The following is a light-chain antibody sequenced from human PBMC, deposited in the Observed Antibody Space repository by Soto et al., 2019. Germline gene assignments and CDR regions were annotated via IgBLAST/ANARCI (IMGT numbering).Light chain of an antibody. Sequence: EFVLTQSPGTLSLSPGERATLSCRASQSVSSSYLAWYQQKPGQAPRILIYGASTRATGIPDRFSGSGSGTEFTLTISRLEAEDFAVYYCQQYGSSPPLTFGGGTKVEIK. CDR3: QQYGSSPPLT. CDR1: QSVSSSY. V-gene: IGKV3-20*01. J-gene: IGKJ4*01. CDR2: GAS.